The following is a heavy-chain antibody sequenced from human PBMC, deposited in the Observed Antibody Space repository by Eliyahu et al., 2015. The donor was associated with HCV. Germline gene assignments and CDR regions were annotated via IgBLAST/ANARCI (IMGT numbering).Heavy chain of an antibody. CDR2: IENKADGGTT. Sequence: EVQLVESGGGLVKPGGSLRVSCAASGFIFKNAWLSWVRQAPGKGLEGVGRIENKADGGTTGYAAPVKGRFTISRDDSKNTLYLQMNNLKIDDTAVYYCTTAGTQSWYLDDYWGQGTLVTVSS. V-gene: IGHV3-15*04. CDR1: GFIFKNAW. J-gene: IGHJ4*02. D-gene: IGHD5-18*01. CDR3: TTAGTQSWYLDDY.